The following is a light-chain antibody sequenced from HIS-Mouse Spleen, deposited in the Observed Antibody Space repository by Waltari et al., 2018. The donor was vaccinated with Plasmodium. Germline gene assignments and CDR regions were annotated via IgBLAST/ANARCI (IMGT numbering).Light chain of an antibody. V-gene: IGKV1-16*02. J-gene: IGKJ5*01. CDR1: QGMSNY. CDR3: QQYNSYPIT. Sequence: DIQMNQSQSSLSASVGDRVTITCRASQGMSNYLAWFQQTPGKAPNSLIYAASSLQSGVPSKFSGSGSGTDFTLTISSLQPEDFATYYCQQYNSYPITFGQGTRLEIK. CDR2: AAS.